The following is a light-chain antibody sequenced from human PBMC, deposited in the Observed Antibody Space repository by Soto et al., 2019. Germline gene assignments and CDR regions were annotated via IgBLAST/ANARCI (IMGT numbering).Light chain of an antibody. V-gene: IGKV1-39*02. CDR2: NAY. CDR3: KRYIVYSPWT. CDR1: QSIRSY. J-gene: IGKJ1*01. Sequence: DIQMTQSPSFLSASVGDRVTITCRASQSIRSYLNWYQQKPGKAPKVLIWNAYSLHSGVSSRFRGSGSGTDFTLTITTLQLEVFETFNDKRYIVYSPWTFGQGTRVDTK.